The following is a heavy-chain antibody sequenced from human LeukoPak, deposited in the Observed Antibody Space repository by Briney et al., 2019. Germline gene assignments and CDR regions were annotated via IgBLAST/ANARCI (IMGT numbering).Heavy chain of an antibody. CDR3: ARDSGTEPYMGKLDY. CDR1: GGTFSSYA. CDR2: IIPIFGTA. V-gene: IGHV1-69*05. D-gene: IGHD1-14*01. Sequence: SVKVSCKASGGTFSSYAISWVRQAPGQGLEWMGGIIPIFGTANYAQKFQGRVTITTDESTSTAYMELSSLGSEDTAVYYCARDSGTEPYMGKLDYWGQGTLVTVSS. J-gene: IGHJ4*02.